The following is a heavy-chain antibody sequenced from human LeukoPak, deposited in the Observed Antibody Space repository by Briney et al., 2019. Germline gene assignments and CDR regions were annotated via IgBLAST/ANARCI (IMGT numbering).Heavy chain of an antibody. D-gene: IGHD4-17*01. CDR3: ARSSTSTVTNYYGMDV. V-gene: IGHV1-18*01. CDR2: ISAYNGNT. CDR1: GYTFTSYG. Sequence: ASVKVSCKASGYTFTSYGISWVRQAPGQGLEWMGWISAYNGNTNYAQKLQGRVTMTTDTSTSTAYMELRSLRSDDTAVYYCARSSTSTVTNYYGMDVWGQGTTVTVSS. J-gene: IGHJ6*02.